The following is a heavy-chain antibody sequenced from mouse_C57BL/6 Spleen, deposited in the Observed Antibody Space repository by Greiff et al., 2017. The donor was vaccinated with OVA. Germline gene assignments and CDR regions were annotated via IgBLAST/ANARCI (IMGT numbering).Heavy chain of an antibody. J-gene: IGHJ3*01. CDR2: ISSGSSTI. Sequence: EVKLVESGGGLVKPGGSLKLSCAASGFTFSDYGMHWVRQAPEKGLEWVAYISSGSSTIYSADTVKGRFTISRDNAKNTLFLQMTSLRSEDTAMYYCARPNYGSSSWFAYWGQGTLVTVSA. CDR1: GFTFSDYG. V-gene: IGHV5-17*01. CDR3: ARPNYGSSSWFAY. D-gene: IGHD1-1*01.